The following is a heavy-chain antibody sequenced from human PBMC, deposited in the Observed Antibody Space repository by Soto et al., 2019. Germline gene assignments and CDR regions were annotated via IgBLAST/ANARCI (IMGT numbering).Heavy chain of an antibody. Sequence: LCGGSISSGDYYWSWIRQPPGKGLEWIGYIYYSGSTYYNPSLKSRVTISVDTSKNQFSLKLSSVTAADTAVYYCARDDFWNSRGVDYWGQGTLVTVSS. CDR1: GGSISSGDYY. CDR2: IYYSGST. CDR3: ARDDFWNSRGVDY. J-gene: IGHJ4*02. V-gene: IGHV4-30-4*01. D-gene: IGHD3-3*01.